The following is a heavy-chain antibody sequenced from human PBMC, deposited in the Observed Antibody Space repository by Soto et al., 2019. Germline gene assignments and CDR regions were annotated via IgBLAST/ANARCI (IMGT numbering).Heavy chain of an antibody. V-gene: IGHV4-30-2*06. Sequence: SETLSLTCPVSGGSISSGGYSWSWHRQSPEKGLEWLGCIYPTGSTYYHPSLKSRVTISIDTSRNQFSLNLTSVTAADTAVYYCARAPPGPSPRWVLWGQGTTGTVS. J-gene: IGHJ6*02. CDR2: IYPTGST. CDR1: GGSISSGGYS. D-gene: IGHD3-10*01. CDR3: ARAPPGPSPRWVL.